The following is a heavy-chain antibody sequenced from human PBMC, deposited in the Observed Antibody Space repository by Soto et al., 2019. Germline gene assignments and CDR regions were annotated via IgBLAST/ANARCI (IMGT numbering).Heavy chain of an antibody. V-gene: IGHV4-39*01. J-gene: IGHJ6*03. D-gene: IGHD7-27*01. CDR2: IYYSGST. CDR3: ARRRVSQITGDRYYYMDV. CDR1: GGSISSSSYY. Sequence: SETLSLTCTVSGGSISSSSYYWGWIHQPPGKGLEWIGSIYYSGSTYYNPSLKSRVTISVDTSKNQFSLKLSSVTAADTAVYYCARRRVSQITGDRYYYMDVWGKGTTVTVSS.